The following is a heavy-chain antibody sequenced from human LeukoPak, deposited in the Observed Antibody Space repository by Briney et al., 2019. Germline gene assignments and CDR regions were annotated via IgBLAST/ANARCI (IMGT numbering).Heavy chain of an antibody. D-gene: IGHD3-9*01. Sequence: ASVKVSCKASGYTFTGYYMHWVRQAPGQGLEWMGWINPNSGGTNYAQKFQGRVTMTRDTSISTAYMELSRLRSDDTAVYYCAGADILTGYEDPWGQGTLVTVSS. CDR2: INPNSGGT. CDR3: AGADILTGYEDP. CDR1: GYTFTGYY. V-gene: IGHV1-2*02. J-gene: IGHJ5*02.